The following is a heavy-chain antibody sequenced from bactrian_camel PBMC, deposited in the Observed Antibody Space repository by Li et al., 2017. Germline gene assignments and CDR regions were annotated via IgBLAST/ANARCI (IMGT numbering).Heavy chain of an antibody. CDR1: GFTFSSYY. Sequence: LVESGGGLAKPGGSLRLSCSASGFTFSSYYMSWVRQAPGKGLEWVSGVHSGDGSTNSADSVKGRFTISKDNDENTVYLQMNSLRLEDTGMYYCAAEYEFGACSRNPDGLDYWGKGTQVTVS. J-gene: IGHJ7*01. V-gene: IGHV3S40*01. D-gene: IGHD1*01. CDR2: VHSGDGST.